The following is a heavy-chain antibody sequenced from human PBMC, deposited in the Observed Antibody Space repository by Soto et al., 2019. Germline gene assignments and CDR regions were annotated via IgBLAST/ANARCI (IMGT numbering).Heavy chain of an antibody. J-gene: IGHJ3*02. CDR1: GGSVSSGAYY. V-gene: IGHV4-31*03. CDR3: ARARLRAVYAFDI. D-gene: IGHD5-12*01. CDR2: IYYSGST. Sequence: LSLTCTVSGGSVSSGAYYWTWIRQRPGKGLEWIGYIYYSGSTYYSPSPKSRLSISLDTSKNQFSLRLSSVTAADTAMYYCARARLRAVYAFDIWGQGTMVTVSS.